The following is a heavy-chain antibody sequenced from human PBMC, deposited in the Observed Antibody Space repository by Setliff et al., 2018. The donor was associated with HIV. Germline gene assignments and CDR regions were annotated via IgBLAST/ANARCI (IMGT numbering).Heavy chain of an antibody. CDR3: ARRRPPPSGMYSSYYMDV. V-gene: IGHV4-59*08. CDR2: VPYSGST. D-gene: IGHD1-26*01. Sequence: SETLSLTCTVSGGFISTYYWTWIRQSPGKGLEWIGHVPYSGSTNYNPSLKSRDTISVDTSKNHFSLNLNSVTAADTAIYYCARRRPPPSGMYSSYYMDVWGKGTAVTVSS. CDR1: GGFISTYY. J-gene: IGHJ6*03.